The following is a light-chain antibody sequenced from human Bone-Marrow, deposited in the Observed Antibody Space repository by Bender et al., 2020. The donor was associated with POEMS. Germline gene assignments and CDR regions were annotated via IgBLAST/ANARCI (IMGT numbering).Light chain of an antibody. CDR3: SSFAGNNPYMV. V-gene: IGLV2-8*01. CDR2: EVN. Sequence: QSALTQPASVSGSPGQSITISCTGTSSDVGGYNYVSWYQQHTGKAPKLMISEVNKRPSGVPDRFSGSKSGNTASLTVSGLQAEDEADYYCSSFAGNNPYMVFGGGTKLTVL. CDR1: SSDVGGYNY. J-gene: IGLJ2*01.